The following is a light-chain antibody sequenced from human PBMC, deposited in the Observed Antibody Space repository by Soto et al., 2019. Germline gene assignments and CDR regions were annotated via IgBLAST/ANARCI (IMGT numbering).Light chain of an antibody. J-gene: IGKJ1*01. CDR2: GAS. V-gene: IGKV1-5*01. Sequence: DIQLTQSPPTLSASVGDRVTITCRASQSIRYYLAWYQQMPGKAPKLLIYGASSLQSGVPSRFSGSGSGTEFTFTISSLQSDDFATYFCQHHNSYSQTFGQGTKVEIK. CDR3: QHHNSYSQT. CDR1: QSIRYY.